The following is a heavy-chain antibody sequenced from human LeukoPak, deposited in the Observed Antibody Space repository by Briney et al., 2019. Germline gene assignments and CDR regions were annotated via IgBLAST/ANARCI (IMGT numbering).Heavy chain of an antibody. J-gene: IGHJ4*02. V-gene: IGHV3-20*04. CDR3: ARWAVVGANPGIAFDY. CDR2: INWNGGNT. D-gene: IGHD1-26*01. CDR1: GFTFDDYG. Sequence: GGSLRLPCAASGFTFDDYGMSWVRQVPGKGLEWVSGINWNGGNTAYADSVKGRFIISRDNAKNSLYLQMNSLRAEDTAVYYCARWAVVGANPGIAFDYWGQGTLVTVSS.